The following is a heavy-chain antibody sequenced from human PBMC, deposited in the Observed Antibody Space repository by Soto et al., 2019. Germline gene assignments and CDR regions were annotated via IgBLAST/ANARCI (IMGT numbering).Heavy chain of an antibody. CDR1: GFTSASHA. CDR2: ISVSGGST. Sequence: EVQLLESGGGLVQPGGSLRLSCAASGFTSASHAMSWVRQAPGKGLEWVSGISVSGGSTYYADPVKGRFTIYRDNFQNTLYLQMNSLRAEDTAVYYCAKDIGLPFWDYWGQGTLVTVSS. J-gene: IGHJ4*02. V-gene: IGHV3-23*01. CDR3: AKDIGLPFWDY. D-gene: IGHD2-21*02.